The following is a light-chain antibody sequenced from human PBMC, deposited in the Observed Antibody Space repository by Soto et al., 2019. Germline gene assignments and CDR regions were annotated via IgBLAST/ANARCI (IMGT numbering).Light chain of an antibody. CDR2: LVS. V-gene: IGKV2-28*01. CDR1: ESLLHRNGNTL. CDR3: MQALQTAWT. Sequence: DIVLTQSPLSLTVTPGEPASISCTSSESLLHRNGNTLLDWYLQKPGQSPQLLIYLVSRRASGVPDRFSGGGSGSDFTLTISRVEAEDVGVYYCMQALQTAWTFGQGTKVEIK. J-gene: IGKJ1*01.